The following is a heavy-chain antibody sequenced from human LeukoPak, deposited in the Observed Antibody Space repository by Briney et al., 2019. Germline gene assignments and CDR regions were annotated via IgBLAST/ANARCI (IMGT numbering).Heavy chain of an antibody. CDR1: GLTFSSYA. V-gene: IGHV3-23*01. Sequence: GGSLRLSCAASGLTFSSYAMSWVRQAPGKGLEWVSAISGSGGSTYYADSVKGRFTISRDNSKNTVYLQMSSLRAEDTAVYYCAKDGYSSGWYLGYWGQGTLVTVSS. D-gene: IGHD6-19*01. J-gene: IGHJ4*02. CDR3: AKDGYSSGWYLGY. CDR2: ISGSGGST.